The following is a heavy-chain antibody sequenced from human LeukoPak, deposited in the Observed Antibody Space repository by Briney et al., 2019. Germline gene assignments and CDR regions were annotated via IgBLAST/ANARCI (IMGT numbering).Heavy chain of an antibody. J-gene: IGHJ4*02. V-gene: IGHV4-39*07. CDR3: AGDRDGYNYFDY. D-gene: IGHD5-24*01. Sequence: SETLSLTCTVSGGSISSSSYYWGWMRQPPGKELEWIGSIYYSGSTYNNPSLTGRVTISVDTSKNQFSLKLTSVTAADTAVYYCAGDRDGYNYFDYWGQGTLVTVSS. CDR2: IYYSGST. CDR1: GGSISSSSYY.